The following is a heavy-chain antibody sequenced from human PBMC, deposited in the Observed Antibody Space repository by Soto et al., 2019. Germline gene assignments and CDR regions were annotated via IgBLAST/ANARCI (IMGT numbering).Heavy chain of an antibody. D-gene: IGHD3-10*01. CDR3: ARDTSRGEYDY. CDR1: GYTFTSYG. V-gene: IGHV1-18*01. J-gene: IGHJ4*02. CDR2: INVYNGNT. Sequence: QVQLVQSGAEVKKPGASVKVSCKASGYTFTSYGISWVRQAPGPGLEGMGWINVYNGNTNYAQKLQGRVTMTTDTSTSTAYLDLRSLRSDDTAVYFCARDTSRGEYDYWGQGTLVTVSS.